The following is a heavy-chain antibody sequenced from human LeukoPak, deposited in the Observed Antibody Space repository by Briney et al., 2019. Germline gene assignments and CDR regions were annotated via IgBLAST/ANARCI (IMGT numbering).Heavy chain of an antibody. D-gene: IGHD3-10*01. J-gene: IGHJ4*02. CDR1: GGTFSSYA. CDR3: ARSQWSGELSLDY. CDR2: IIPILLIA. Sequence: GASVKVSFKASGGTFSSYAISWVGPAPGQGLDWMGMIIPILLIANYAQKFHGRVTITADKSTSTAYMELSSLRSEDTAVYSCARSQWSGELSLDYWGQRTLVTVSS. V-gene: IGHV1-69*04.